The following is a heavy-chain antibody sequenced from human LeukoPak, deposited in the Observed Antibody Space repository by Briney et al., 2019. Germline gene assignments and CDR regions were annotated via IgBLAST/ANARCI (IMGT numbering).Heavy chain of an antibody. CDR2: IGTAGDT. CDR1: GFTFSSYD. D-gene: IGHD1-26*01. V-gene: IGHV3-13*01. Sequence: GGSLRLSCAASGFTFSSYDMHWVRQATGKGLEWVSAIGTAGDTYYPGSVKGRFTISRENAKNSLYLQMNSLRAGDTAVYYCARAGGGSYLRSYYYYGMDVWGQGTTVTVSS. CDR3: ARAGGGSYLRSYYYYGMDV. J-gene: IGHJ6*02.